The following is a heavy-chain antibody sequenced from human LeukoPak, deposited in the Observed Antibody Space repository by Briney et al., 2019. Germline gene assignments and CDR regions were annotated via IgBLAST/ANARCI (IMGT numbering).Heavy chain of an antibody. Sequence: PGGSLRLSCAASGFTFSSYWMSWVRQAPGKGLEWVANIKQDGSEKYYVDSVKGRFTISRDNAKNSLYLQMNSLRAEDTAVYYCARDKISYYDFWSGYYTGISDGHFDYWGQGTLVTVSS. CDR3: ARDKISYYDFWSGYYTGISDGHFDY. V-gene: IGHV3-7*01. D-gene: IGHD3-3*01. CDR2: IKQDGSEK. CDR1: GFTFSSYW. J-gene: IGHJ4*02.